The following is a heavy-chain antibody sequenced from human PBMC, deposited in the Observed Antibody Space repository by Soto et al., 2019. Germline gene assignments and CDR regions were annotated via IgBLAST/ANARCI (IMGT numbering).Heavy chain of an antibody. CDR3: AKDDRDFWSGYYRHYFDY. Sequence: GGSLRLSCAASGFTFSNFAMTWVRQAPGKGLEWVSTISGSGVRTYHADSVKGRFTISRDNSKNTLYLQTNSLRAEDTALYYCAKDDRDFWSGYYRHYFDYWGQGALVTVSS. CDR2: ISGSGVRT. CDR1: GFTFSNFA. V-gene: IGHV3-23*01. D-gene: IGHD3-3*01. J-gene: IGHJ4*02.